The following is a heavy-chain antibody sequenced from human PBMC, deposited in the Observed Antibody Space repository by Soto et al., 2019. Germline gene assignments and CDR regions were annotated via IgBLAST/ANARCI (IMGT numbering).Heavy chain of an antibody. CDR3: ASFDSSGPYDAFDI. V-gene: IGHV1-46*01. Sequence: ASVKVSCKASGYTFTSYYMHWVRQAPGQGLEWMGIINPSGGSTSYAQKFQGRVTMTRDTSTSTAYMELRSLRSDDTAVYYCASFDSSGPYDAFDIWGQGTMVTVSS. D-gene: IGHD6-19*01. CDR1: GYTFTSYY. CDR2: INPSGGST. J-gene: IGHJ3*02.